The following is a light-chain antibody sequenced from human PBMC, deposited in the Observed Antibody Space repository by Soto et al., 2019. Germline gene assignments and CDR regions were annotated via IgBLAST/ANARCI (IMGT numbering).Light chain of an antibody. CDR1: QGLSKW. Sequence: DIQMTQSPSSVSASVGDRVTITDRASQGLSKWLAWYQQRPGQPPNLLIYAASSLQTGVPPRFSGNGSGTDFTLTVISLQPEDFATYYCQQANSFFTFGHGTTVDIK. CDR3: QQANSFFT. J-gene: IGKJ3*01. CDR2: AAS. V-gene: IGKV1-12*01.